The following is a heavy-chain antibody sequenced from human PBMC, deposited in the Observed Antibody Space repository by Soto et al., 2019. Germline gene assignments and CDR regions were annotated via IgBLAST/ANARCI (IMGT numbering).Heavy chain of an antibody. CDR1: GYTFTSYG. J-gene: IGHJ6*02. D-gene: IGHD3-3*02. V-gene: IGHV1-18*04. CDR3: ARDRLIIFGVVPYYYGMDV. CDR2: ISAYNGNT. Sequence: ASVKVSCKASGYTFTSYGISWVRQAPGQGLEWMGWISAYNGNTNYAQKLQGRVTMTTDTSTSTAYMELRSLRSDDTAVYYCARDRLIIFGVVPYYYGMDVWGQGTTVTVSS.